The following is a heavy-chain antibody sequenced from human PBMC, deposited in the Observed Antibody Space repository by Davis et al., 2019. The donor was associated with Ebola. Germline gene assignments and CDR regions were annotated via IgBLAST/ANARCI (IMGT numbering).Heavy chain of an antibody. CDR1: GYSVSSGYY. J-gene: IGHJ4*02. CDR2: LYHSGNT. CDR3: ARAGTILTN. Sequence: PSETLSLTCEVSGYSVSSGYYWGWIRQPPGKGLEWIGSLYHSGNTYYNLSLESRVTMSVDTSKNQFSLNLKSVTAADTAIYFCARAGTILTNWGRGALVTVSS. V-gene: IGHV4-38-2*01. D-gene: IGHD3-10*01.